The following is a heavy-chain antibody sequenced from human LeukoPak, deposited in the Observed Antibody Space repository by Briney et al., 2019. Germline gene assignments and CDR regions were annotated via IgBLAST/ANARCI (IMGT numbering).Heavy chain of an antibody. D-gene: IGHD1-7*01. V-gene: IGHV4-34*01. CDR3: ARRWNYGRNYYIDV. CDR2: INDSGRT. J-gene: IGHJ6*03. CDR1: GGSFSNYY. Sequence: SETLSLTCAVYGGSFSNYYWSWIRQPPGTGLEWIGEINDSGRTNYNPSLMSRVTVSVDTSKNQFSLRLTSVTATDTAVYYCARRWNYGRNYYIDVWGNGATVSVSS.